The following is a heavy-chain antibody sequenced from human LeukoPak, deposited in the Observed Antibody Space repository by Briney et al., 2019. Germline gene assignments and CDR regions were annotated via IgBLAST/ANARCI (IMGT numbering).Heavy chain of an antibody. V-gene: IGHV3-23*01. CDR3: AELGITMIGGV. CDR2: ISGSGDNT. Sequence: GGTLRLSCAASGFTFSSHGMSWVRQAPGKGLEWVSTISGSGDNTYYADSVKGRFTISRDNAKNSLYLQMNSLRAEDTAVYYCAELGITMIGGVWGKGTTVTISS. J-gene: IGHJ6*04. CDR1: GFTFSSHG. D-gene: IGHD3-10*02.